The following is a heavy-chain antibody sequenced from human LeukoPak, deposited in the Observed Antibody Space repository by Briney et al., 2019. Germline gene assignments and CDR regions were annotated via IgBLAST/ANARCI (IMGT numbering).Heavy chain of an antibody. CDR1: GGSFSGYY. V-gene: IGHV4-34*01. CDR3: ARPSFGGGFDY. J-gene: IGHJ4*02. D-gene: IGHD3-10*01. CDR2: INHSGST. Sequence: SGTLSLTCAVYGGSFSGYYWSWIRQPPGKGLEWIGEINHSGSTNYNPSLKSRVTISVDTSKNQFSLKLSSVTAADTAVYYCARPSFGGGFDYWGQGTLVTVSS.